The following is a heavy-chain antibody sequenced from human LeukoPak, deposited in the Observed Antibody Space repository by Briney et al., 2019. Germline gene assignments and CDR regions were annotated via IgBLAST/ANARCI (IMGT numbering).Heavy chain of an antibody. CDR1: GFAFSSYG. CDR2: ISGSGDSR. V-gene: IGHV3-23*01. CDR3: ASRDGSRWAFDY. D-gene: IGHD6-13*01. Sequence: GGSLRLSCAASGFAFSSYGMTWVRQAPGKGLEWVSVISGSGDSRDYADSVKGRFTISRDNSKNTLDLQMNSLRPEDTAVYYCASRDGSRWAFDYWGQGTLVTVSS. J-gene: IGHJ4*02.